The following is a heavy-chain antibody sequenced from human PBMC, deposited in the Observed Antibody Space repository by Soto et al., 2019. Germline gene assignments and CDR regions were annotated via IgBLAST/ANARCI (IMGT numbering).Heavy chain of an antibody. V-gene: IGHV3-30*18. CDR3: AKDLGSGSYLFDAFDI. CDR2: ISYDGSNK. J-gene: IGHJ3*02. Sequence: QGQLVESGGGVVQPGRSLRLSCAASGFTFSNYGMHWVRQAPGKGLEWVAVISYDGSNKYYADSVKGRFTISRDSSKNTLYLQMNSLRAEDTAVYYCAKDLGSGSYLFDAFDIWGQGTMVTVSS. D-gene: IGHD1-26*01. CDR1: GFTFSNYG.